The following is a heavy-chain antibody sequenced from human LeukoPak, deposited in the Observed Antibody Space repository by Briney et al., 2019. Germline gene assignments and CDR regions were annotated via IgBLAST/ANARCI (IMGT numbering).Heavy chain of an antibody. J-gene: IGHJ4*02. D-gene: IGHD7-27*01. V-gene: IGHV4-34*01. CDR1: GGSFSVYY. CDR2: INHSGST. Sequence: SETLSLTCAVYGGSFSVYYCSWIRQPPGKGLEWIGEINHSGSTNYNPSLKSRVTISVDTSKNQFSLKLSSVTAADTAVYYCARGLHLWGYWGQGTLVTVSS. CDR3: ARGLHLWGY.